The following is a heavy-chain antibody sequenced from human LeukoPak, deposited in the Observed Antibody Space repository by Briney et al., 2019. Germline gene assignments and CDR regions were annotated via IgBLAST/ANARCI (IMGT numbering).Heavy chain of an antibody. CDR1: GFTFSSYS. Sequence: GGSLRLSCAASGFTFSSYSMNWVRQAPGKGLEWVSSITSSSSYTYYADSVKGRFTISRGNAKNSLYLQMNSLRAEDTAVYYCARVSMIVVVNDAFDIRGQGTMVTVSS. CDR3: ARVSMIVVVNDAFDI. D-gene: IGHD3-22*01. J-gene: IGHJ3*02. CDR2: ITSSSSYT. V-gene: IGHV3-21*01.